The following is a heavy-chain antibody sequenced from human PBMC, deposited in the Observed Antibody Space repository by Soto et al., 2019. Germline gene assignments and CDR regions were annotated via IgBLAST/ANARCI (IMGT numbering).Heavy chain of an antibody. J-gene: IGHJ5*02. V-gene: IGHV4-59*01. CDR3: AGGSSWDWFDP. D-gene: IGHD6-13*01. Sequence: LSLTCTVSGGSLSTYYWSWIRQPPGKGLEWMGYLYYGGITYYNPSLKSRLTISEDTSKNQFSLKLSSVTTADTAVYYCAGGSSWDWFDPWGQGTLVPVSS. CDR1: GGSLSTYY. CDR2: LYYGGIT.